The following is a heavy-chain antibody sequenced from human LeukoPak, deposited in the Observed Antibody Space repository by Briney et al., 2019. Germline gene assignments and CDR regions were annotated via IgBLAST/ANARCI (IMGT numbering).Heavy chain of an antibody. Sequence: GGSLRLSCAASGFTFSSYGMHWVRQAPGKGLEWVVVIWYDGSYTYYAESVKGRFTISRDNSRNTLYLQMSSLRAEDTAVYYCAKPTSGDGSFLIDYWGQGTLVTVSS. V-gene: IGHV3-33*06. D-gene: IGHD1-26*01. CDR2: IWYDGSYT. CDR3: AKPTSGDGSFLIDY. J-gene: IGHJ4*02. CDR1: GFTFSSYG.